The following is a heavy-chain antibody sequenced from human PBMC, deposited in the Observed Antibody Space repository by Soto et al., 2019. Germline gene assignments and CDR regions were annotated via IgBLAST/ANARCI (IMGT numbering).Heavy chain of an antibody. D-gene: IGHD2-21*01. Sequence: EVQLVESGGGLIQPGGSLSLSCAASGFTVSSNYMSWVRQAPGKGLEWVSVIYSGGSTYYADSVKGRFTISRDNSKNTVYRQMNSLRAEDTAVYYCARDRKYSKYYYYGMDFWGQGTTVTVSS. CDR2: IYSGGST. J-gene: IGHJ6*02. V-gene: IGHV3-53*01. CDR3: ARDRKYSKYYYYGMDF. CDR1: GFTVSSNY.